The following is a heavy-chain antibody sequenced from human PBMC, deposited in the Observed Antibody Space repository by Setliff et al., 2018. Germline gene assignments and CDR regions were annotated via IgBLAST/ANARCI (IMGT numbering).Heavy chain of an antibody. D-gene: IGHD2-21*01. V-gene: IGHV4-34*01. CDR1: GGSISTYY. Sequence: SETLSLTCTVSGGSISTYYWTWIRQPPGKALEWIGEINHSGSTNYNPSLKSRVTISVDTSKNQFSLKLSSVTAADTAVYYCARVRRVVIAYYYYMDVWGKGTTVTVSS. CDR2: INHSGST. CDR3: ARVRRVVIAYYYYMDV. J-gene: IGHJ6*03.